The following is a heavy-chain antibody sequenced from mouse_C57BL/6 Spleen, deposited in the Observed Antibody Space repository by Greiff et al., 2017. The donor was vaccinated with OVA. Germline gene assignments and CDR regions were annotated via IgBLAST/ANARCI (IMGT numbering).Heavy chain of an antibody. CDR1: GFTFSSYG. V-gene: IGHV5-6*01. J-gene: IGHJ4*01. CDR2: ISSGGSYT. CDR3: ARRAYDYEGYYAMDY. D-gene: IGHD2-4*01. Sequence: EVQLVESGGDLVKPGGSLKLSCAASGFTFSSYGMSWVRQTPDKRLEWVATISSGGSYTYYPDSVKGRFTISRDNAKNTLYLQMSSLKSEDTAMYYCARRAYDYEGYYAMDYWGQGTSVTVSS.